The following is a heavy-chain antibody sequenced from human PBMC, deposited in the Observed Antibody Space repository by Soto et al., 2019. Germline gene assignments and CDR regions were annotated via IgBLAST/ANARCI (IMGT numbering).Heavy chain of an antibody. Sequence: EVQLVESGGGLVQPGGSLRLSCAASGFTFSSYSMNWVRQAPGKGLEWVSGISGSGDGTYYADSVRGRFTISRDNSKNTLYLQMNSLRAEDTAVYYCAKERANYYYSGMDVWGQGTTVTVSS. J-gene: IGHJ6*02. V-gene: IGHV3-23*04. CDR1: GFTFSSYS. CDR3: AKERANYYYSGMDV. CDR2: ISGSGDGT.